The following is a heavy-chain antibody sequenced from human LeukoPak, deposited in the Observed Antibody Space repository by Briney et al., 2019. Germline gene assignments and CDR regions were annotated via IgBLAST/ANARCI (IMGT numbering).Heavy chain of an antibody. J-gene: IGHJ4*02. CDR2: ISSSSSYI. CDR3: ARDRGYSGYVKGYYFDY. CDR1: GFTFSSYS. D-gene: IGHD5-12*01. V-gene: IGHV3-21*01. Sequence: PGGSLRLSCAVSGFTFSSYSMTWVRQAPGKGLEWVSSISSSSSYIYYADSVKGRFTISRDNAKNSLYLQMNSLRAEDTAVYYCARDRGYSGYVKGYYFDYWGQGTLVTVSS.